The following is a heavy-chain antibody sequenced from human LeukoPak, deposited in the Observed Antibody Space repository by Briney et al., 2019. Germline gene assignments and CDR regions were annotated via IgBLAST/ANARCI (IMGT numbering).Heavy chain of an antibody. V-gene: IGHV4-4*08. CDR1: GGSFSGYY. J-gene: IGHJ4*02. Sequence: PSETLSLTCAVYGGSFSGYYWSWTRQPPGKGLEWIGRIYTSGSTNYNPSLKSRVTISVDTSKNQFSLKLSSVTAADTAVYYCAGSQGGYWTSFDYWGQGTLVTVSS. D-gene: IGHD3-22*01. CDR3: AGSQGGYWTSFDY. CDR2: IYTSGST.